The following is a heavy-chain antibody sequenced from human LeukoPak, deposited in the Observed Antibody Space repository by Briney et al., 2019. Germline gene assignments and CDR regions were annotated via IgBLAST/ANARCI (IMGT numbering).Heavy chain of an antibody. CDR1: GGSFSGYY. CDR2: IDSSGST. CDR3: ASRKYYGSGGRTRYCDYCMDV. D-gene: IGHD3-10*01. J-gene: IGHJ6*03. V-gene: IGHV4-34*01. Sequence: PSETLSLTCAVFGGSFSGYYWSWIRQPPGQGLEWIGVIDSSGSTNCNPSLKSRVTISVDTSKTQFSLMMSPVSAAATAVYYCASRKYYGSGGRTRYCDYCMDVWGKGTTVTISS.